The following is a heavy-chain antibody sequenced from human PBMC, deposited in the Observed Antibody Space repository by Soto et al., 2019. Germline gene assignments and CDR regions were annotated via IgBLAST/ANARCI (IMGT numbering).Heavy chain of an antibody. CDR3: AKGWSFWSSYYLSYFYDLDV. CDR1: GFTFSSSE. Sequence: EVQLLESGGGLVQPGGSLRLSCVASGFTFSSSEMSWVRQAPGKGLEWVSSIVAGGGSTYYSDSVKGRFTISRDDSRNTLYVQMNSLRAEDTAVYYCAKGWSFWSSYYLSYFYDLDVRGEGTTVTVSS. V-gene: IGHV3-23*01. CDR2: IVAGGGST. J-gene: IGHJ6*03. D-gene: IGHD3-3*01.